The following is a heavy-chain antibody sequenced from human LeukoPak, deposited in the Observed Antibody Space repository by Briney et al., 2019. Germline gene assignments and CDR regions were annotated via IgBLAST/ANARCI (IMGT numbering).Heavy chain of an antibody. Sequence: GASVKVSCKVSGYTLTELSMHWVRQAPGKGLEWMGGFDPEDGETIYAQKFQGRVTMTEDTSTDTAYMELSSLRSEDTAVYYCARVGFGVDSNWFDPWGQGTLVTVSS. J-gene: IGHJ5*02. CDR2: FDPEDGET. V-gene: IGHV1-24*01. CDR1: GYTLTELS. CDR3: ARVGFGVDSNWFDP. D-gene: IGHD3-10*01.